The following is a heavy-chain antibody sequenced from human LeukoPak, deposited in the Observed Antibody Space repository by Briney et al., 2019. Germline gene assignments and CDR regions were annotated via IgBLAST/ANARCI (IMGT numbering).Heavy chain of an antibody. Sequence: SETLSLTCTVSGGSGGSTSSSTYYWSWIRQPPGKGLEWIGSIYDGGSTHHNSSLKSRLTISVDTSNNQFSLKLSSVTAADTAVYYCARHQWVPAFDIWGQGTMVTVSS. CDR1: GGSGGSTSSSTYY. D-gene: IGHD1-26*01. J-gene: IGHJ3*02. CDR2: IYDGGST. CDR3: ARHQWVPAFDI. V-gene: IGHV4-39*07.